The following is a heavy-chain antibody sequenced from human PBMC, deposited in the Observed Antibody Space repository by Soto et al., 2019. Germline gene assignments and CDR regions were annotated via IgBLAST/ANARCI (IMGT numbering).Heavy chain of an antibody. CDR1: GGTFSSYA. CDR2: IIPIFGTA. J-gene: IGHJ4*01. Sequence: SVKISCKASGGTFSSYAISGVRQAPGQGLEWMGGIIPIFGTANYAQKFQGRVTITADESTSTAYMELSSLRSEDTAVYYCAREQIVAPGTLDYWGQGTLVTVSS. D-gene: IGHD3-22*01. V-gene: IGHV1-69*13. CDR3: AREQIVAPGTLDY.